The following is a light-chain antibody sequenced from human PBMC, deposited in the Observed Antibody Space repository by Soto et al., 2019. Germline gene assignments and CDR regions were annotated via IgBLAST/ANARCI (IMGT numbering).Light chain of an antibody. CDR2: LNSDGSH. CDR3: QTWGTGFQV. CDR1: SGHDNYA. Sequence: QSVLTQSPSASASLGASVKLTCTLSSGHDNYAIAWHQQQPGKGPRYLMNLNSDGSHTKGDGIPDRFSGSSSGVERYLAISSLQSEDEADYYCQTWGTGFQVFGGGTQLTVL. V-gene: IGLV4-69*01. J-gene: IGLJ3*02.